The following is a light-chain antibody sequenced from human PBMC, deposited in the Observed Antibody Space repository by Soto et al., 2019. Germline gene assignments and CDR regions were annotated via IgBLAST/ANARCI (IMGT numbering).Light chain of an antibody. CDR3: QQFESYPLT. V-gene: IGKV1-9*01. CDR2: VAS. CDR1: QGISSY. J-gene: IGKJ5*01. Sequence: DIQLTQSPSVVSASVGDRVDITCRASQGISSYLAWYQQKPGKAPKLLIYVASTLQSGVPSRFSGRGSGTEFTLTISSLQPEDFATYYCQQFESYPLTFGQGTRLEIK.